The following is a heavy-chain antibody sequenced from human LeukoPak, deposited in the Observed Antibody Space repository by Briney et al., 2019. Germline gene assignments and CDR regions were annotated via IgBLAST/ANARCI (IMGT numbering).Heavy chain of an antibody. V-gene: IGHV4-30-2*01. CDR3: ARLRGDYYYYGLDV. CDR2: MYHSGSS. J-gene: IGHJ6*02. CDR1: GDSISSGGYS. Sequence: PSETLSLTCAVSGDSISSGGYSWSWIRQPPGKGLEWIGHMYHSGSSHYNSSLKSRVTISVDRPKNQFSLELSSVTAADTAVYYCARLRGDYYYYGLDVWGQGTTVTVSS.